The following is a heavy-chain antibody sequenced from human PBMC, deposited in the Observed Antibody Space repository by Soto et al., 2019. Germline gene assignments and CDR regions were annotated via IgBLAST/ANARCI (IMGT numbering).Heavy chain of an antibody. J-gene: IGHJ6*02. CDR3: ARVHTGMTTVTSSVSRMDV. Sequence: GGSLRLSCAASGFTFSSYSMNWVRQAPGKGLEWVSSISSSSSYIYYADSVKGRFTISRDNAKNSLYLQMNSLRAEDTAVYYCARVHTGMTTVTSSVSRMDVWGQGTTVTVSS. CDR1: GFTFSSYS. V-gene: IGHV3-21*01. CDR2: ISSSSSYI. D-gene: IGHD4-4*01.